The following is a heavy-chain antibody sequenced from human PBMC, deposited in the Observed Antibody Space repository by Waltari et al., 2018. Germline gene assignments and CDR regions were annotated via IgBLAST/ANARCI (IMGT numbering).Heavy chain of an antibody. CDR1: GGSFSGYY. D-gene: IGHD3-16*01. V-gene: IGHV4-34*01. Sequence: QVQPQQWGAGLLKPSETLSLTCAVYGGSFSGYYWSWIRQPPGKGLEWIGEINHRGSTNYNPSLKSRVTISVDTSKNQFSLKLSSVTAADTAVYYCASWGEQYFDYWGQGTLVTVSS. CDR2: INHRGST. CDR3: ASWGEQYFDY. J-gene: IGHJ4*02.